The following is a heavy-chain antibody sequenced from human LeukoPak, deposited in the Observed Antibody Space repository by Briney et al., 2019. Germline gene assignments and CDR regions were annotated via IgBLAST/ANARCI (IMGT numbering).Heavy chain of an antibody. CDR2: INAGNGNT. J-gene: IGHJ6*02. CDR1: GYTFTSYA. D-gene: IGHD3-9*01. CDR3: ARSVKATTYYDILTGYSNLYGMDV. Sequence: ASVKVSCKASGYTFTSYAMHWVRQAPGQRLEWMGWINAGNGNTKYSQKFQGRVTITRDTSASTAYMELSSLRSEDTAVYYYARSVKATTYYDILTGYSNLYGMDVWGQGTTVTVSS. V-gene: IGHV1-3*01.